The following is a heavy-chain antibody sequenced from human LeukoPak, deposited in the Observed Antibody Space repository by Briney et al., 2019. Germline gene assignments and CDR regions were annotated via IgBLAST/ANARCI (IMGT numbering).Heavy chain of an antibody. D-gene: IGHD6-6*01. CDR2: IYTSGST. J-gene: IGHJ4*02. CDR1: GGSISSGSYY. Sequence: PSETLSLTCTVSGGSISSGSYYWSWIRQPAGKGLEWIGRIYTSGSTNYNPSLKSRVTISVDTSKNQFSPKLSSVTAADTAVYYCARLSVPIAAQDYWGQGTLVTVSS. CDR3: ARLSVPIAAQDY. V-gene: IGHV4-61*02.